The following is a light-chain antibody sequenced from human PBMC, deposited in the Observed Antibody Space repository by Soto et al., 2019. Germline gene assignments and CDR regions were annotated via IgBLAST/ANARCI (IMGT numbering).Light chain of an antibody. Sequence: QSVLTQPPSASGTPGQRATISCCGSNSNIGSDIVNCYQLLPGAAPEVLINTTNQRPSGVPERFSGSKSGTSASLAISGLQSEDEANSSCATWDGGLSGPFVFGTGTKVIVL. CDR1: NSNIGSDI. CDR3: ATWDGGLSGPFV. J-gene: IGLJ1*01. V-gene: IGLV1-44*01. CDR2: TTN.